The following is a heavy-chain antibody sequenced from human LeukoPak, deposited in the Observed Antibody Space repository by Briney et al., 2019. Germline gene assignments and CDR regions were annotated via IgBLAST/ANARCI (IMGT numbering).Heavy chain of an antibody. J-gene: IGHJ5*02. CDR3: ARSLRGGIVVVHSWFDP. CDR2: IYYSGSA. Sequence: PSETLSLTCAVSGDSISGFYWSWIRQPPGKGLEWIGYIYYSGSANYNPSLKSRVTISVDTSKNQFSLKLSSVTAADTAVYYCARSLRGGIVVVHSWFDPWGQGTLVTVSS. CDR1: GDSISGFY. V-gene: IGHV4-59*12. D-gene: IGHD2-15*01.